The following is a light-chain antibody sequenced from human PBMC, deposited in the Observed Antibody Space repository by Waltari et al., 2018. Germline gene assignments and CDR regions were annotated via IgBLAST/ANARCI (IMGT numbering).Light chain of an antibody. J-gene: IGKJ2*01. V-gene: IGKV2-30*01. CDR1: QSLVFSDGNIY. CDR3: MQATHWPYT. CDR2: TVS. Sequence: DAVMTQSPLSLPVTLGQPASISCRSSQSLVFSDGNIYLNWFKPGQGQSPSRLIYTVSNRDSGVPDRFSGSGSVTDFTLKISRVEAEDVGGVYYCMQATHWPYTFGQGTKLEIK.